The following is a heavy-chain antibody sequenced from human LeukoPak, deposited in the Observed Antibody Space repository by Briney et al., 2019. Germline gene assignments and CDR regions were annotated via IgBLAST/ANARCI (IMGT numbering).Heavy chain of an antibody. Sequence: PGGSLRLSCAASGFTFSSYAMHWVRQAPGKGLEYVSAISSNGGSTYYADSVKGRFTISRDNSKNTLYLQMSSLRAEDTAVYYCVKDQGPLWLRGDAFDIWGQGTMVTVSS. V-gene: IGHV3-64D*06. D-gene: IGHD3-10*01. CDR1: GFTFSSYA. CDR2: ISSNGGST. J-gene: IGHJ3*02. CDR3: VKDQGPLWLRGDAFDI.